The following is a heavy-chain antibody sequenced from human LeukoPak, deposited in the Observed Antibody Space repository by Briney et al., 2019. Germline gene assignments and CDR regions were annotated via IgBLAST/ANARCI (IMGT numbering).Heavy chain of an antibody. D-gene: IGHD3-22*01. CDR3: ARGPHYYDSSGFPRVHSHRGDY. V-gene: IGHV3-21*01. J-gene: IGHJ4*02. CDR2: ISSSSSYI. Sequence: PGGSLRLSCAASGFTFSSYSMNWVRQAPGKGLEWVSSISSSSSYIYYADSVKGRFTISRDNAKNSLYLQMNSLRAEDTAVYYCARGPHYYDSSGFPRVHSHRGDYWGQGTLVTVSS. CDR1: GFTFSSYS.